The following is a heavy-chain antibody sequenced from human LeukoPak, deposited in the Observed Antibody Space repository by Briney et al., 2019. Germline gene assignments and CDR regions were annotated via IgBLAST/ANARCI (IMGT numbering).Heavy chain of an antibody. CDR1: GYTFTSYA. Sequence: ASVTVSCTASGYTFTSYAMHWVRQAPGQRLEWMGWINAGNGNTKYSQKFQGRVTITRDTSASTAYMELSSLRSEDTAVYYCARRGHSGSYYTLDYWGQGTLVTVSS. J-gene: IGHJ4*02. CDR2: INAGNGNT. CDR3: ARRGHSGSYYTLDY. V-gene: IGHV1-3*01. D-gene: IGHD1-26*01.